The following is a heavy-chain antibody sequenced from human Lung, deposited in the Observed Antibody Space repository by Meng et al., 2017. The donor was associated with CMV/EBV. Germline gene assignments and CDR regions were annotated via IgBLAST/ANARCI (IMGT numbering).Heavy chain of an antibody. J-gene: IGHJ6*02. Sequence: SETXSLTCTVSGGSISSYYWSWIRQPPGKGLEWIGYIYYSGSTNYNPSLKSRVTISVDTSKNQFSLKLSSVTAADTAVYYCARGGYYDFWSGYSYYYYYGMDVXGQGXTVTVFS. V-gene: IGHV4-59*01. CDR3: ARGGYYDFWSGYSYYYYYGMDV. CDR2: IYYSGST. D-gene: IGHD3-3*01. CDR1: GGSISSYY.